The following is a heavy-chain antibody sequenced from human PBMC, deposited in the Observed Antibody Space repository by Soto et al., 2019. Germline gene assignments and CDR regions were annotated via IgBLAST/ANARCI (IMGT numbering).Heavy chain of an antibody. Sequence: GGSLRLSCAASGFTFSDYYMSWIRQAPGKGLEWVSYISSSGSTIYYADSVKGRFTISRDNAKNSLYLQMNSLRAEDTAVYYCERDTRFGEFHYCGQGTLVTVSA. CDR3: ERDTRFGEFHY. CDR1: GFTFSDYY. V-gene: IGHV3-11*01. D-gene: IGHD3-10*01. J-gene: IGHJ4*02. CDR2: ISSSGSTI.